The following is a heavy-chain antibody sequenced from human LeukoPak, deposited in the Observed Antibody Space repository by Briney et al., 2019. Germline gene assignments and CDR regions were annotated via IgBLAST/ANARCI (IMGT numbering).Heavy chain of an antibody. V-gene: IGHV1-2*02. CDR1: GYTFTGYY. CDR3: ARETSVVVVAVDY. D-gene: IGHD2-15*01. CDR2: INPNSGGT. J-gene: IGHJ4*02. Sequence: APVKVSCKASGYTFTGYYMHWVRQAPGQGLEWMGWINPNSGGTNYAQKFQGRVTMTRDTSISTAYMELSRLRSDDTAVYYCARETSVVVVAVDYWGQGTLVTVSS.